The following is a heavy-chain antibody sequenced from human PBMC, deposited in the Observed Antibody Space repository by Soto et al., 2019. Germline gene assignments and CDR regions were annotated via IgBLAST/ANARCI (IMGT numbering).Heavy chain of an antibody. CDR3: ARVGYYDSSGTTEYFQH. Sequence: ASETLSLTCTVSGGSVSSGSYYWSWIRQPPGKGLEWIGYIYYSGSTNYNPSLKSRVTISVDTSKNQFSLKLSSVTAADTAVYYCARVGYYDSSGTTEYFQHWGQGTLVTVSS. D-gene: IGHD3-22*01. J-gene: IGHJ1*01. V-gene: IGHV4-61*01. CDR2: IYYSGST. CDR1: GGSVSSGSYY.